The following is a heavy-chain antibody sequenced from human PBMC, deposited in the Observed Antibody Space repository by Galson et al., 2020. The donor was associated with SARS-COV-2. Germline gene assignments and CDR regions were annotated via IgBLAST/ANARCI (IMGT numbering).Heavy chain of an antibody. CDR3: AKADGPENII. CDR1: GFTFDDYA. Sequence: GGSLRLSCATSGFTFDDYAMHWVRQAPGKGLEWVSGISWNSGSIGYADSVKGRFTISRDNAKNSLYLQMNSLRAEDTALYYCAKADGPENIIWGQGTMVTVSS. J-gene: IGHJ3*02. V-gene: IGHV3-9*01. CDR2: ISWNSGSI.